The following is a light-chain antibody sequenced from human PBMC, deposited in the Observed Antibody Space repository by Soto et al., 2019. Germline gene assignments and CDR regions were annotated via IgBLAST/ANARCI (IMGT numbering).Light chain of an antibody. J-gene: IGKJ4*01. CDR3: QQRSSSPLA. Sequence: EIVLTQSPATLSLSPGERATLSCRASQSVGSYFAWYQQKPGQAPRLLIYDAFSRATGIPARFSGSGSGTDFTLTISSLEPEEFAVYFCQQRSSSPLAFGGGTMVEIK. CDR1: QSVGSY. CDR2: DAF. V-gene: IGKV3-11*01.